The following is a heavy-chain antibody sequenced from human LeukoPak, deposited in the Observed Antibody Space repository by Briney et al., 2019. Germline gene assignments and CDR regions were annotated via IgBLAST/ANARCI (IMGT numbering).Heavy chain of an antibody. CDR1: GYTFTSYD. CDR2: MNPNSGNT. D-gene: IGHD2-2*01. CDR3: ARGLVVVPAAMGALYDDYFDY. J-gene: IGHJ4*02. Sequence: VASVKVSCKASGYTFTSYDINWVRQATGQGLEWMGWMNPNSGNTGYAQKFQGRVTITRNTSISTAYMELSSLRSEDTAVYYCARGLVVVPAAMGALYDDYFDYWGQGTLVTVSS. V-gene: IGHV1-8*03.